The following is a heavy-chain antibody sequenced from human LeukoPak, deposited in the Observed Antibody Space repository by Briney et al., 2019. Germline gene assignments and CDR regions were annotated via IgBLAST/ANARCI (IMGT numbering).Heavy chain of an antibody. CDR3: ARSMSGSREL. Sequence: PGGSLRLSCAASGFTFRNYAMSWVRRAPGKGLEWVSRINEDGSRTDYADFVKGRFTISRDNAKNTLYLQMNSLSAEDTAMYYCARSMSGSRELWGQGTLVTVSP. CDR2: INEDGSRT. J-gene: IGHJ4*02. V-gene: IGHV3-74*01. CDR1: GFTFRNYA. D-gene: IGHD1-26*01.